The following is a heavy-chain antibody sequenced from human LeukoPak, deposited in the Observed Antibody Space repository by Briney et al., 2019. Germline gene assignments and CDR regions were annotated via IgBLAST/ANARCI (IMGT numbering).Heavy chain of an antibody. CDR3: ARIRYGSNIYRYYFMDV. D-gene: IGHD3-10*01. CDR1: GASINSHY. CDR2: VYYSGDS. V-gene: IGHV4-59*11. J-gene: IGHJ6*03. Sequence: SETLSLTCTVSGASINSHYWSWIRQPPGKGLEWIGYVYYSGDSSYNPSLNSRVTMSVDTSNEQFSLRLSSVTAADTALYFCARIRYGSNIYRYYFMDVWGEGTTVTVSS.